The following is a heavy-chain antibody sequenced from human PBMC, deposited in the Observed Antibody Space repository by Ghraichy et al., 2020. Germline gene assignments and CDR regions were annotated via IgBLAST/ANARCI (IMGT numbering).Heavy chain of an antibody. CDR2: INHSGST. CDR3: ARGYYGSSFDY. J-gene: IGHJ4*02. D-gene: IGHD3-10*01. Sequence: SETLSLTCAVYGGSFSGYYWSWIRQPPGKGLEWIGEINHSGSTNYNPSLKSRVTISVDTSKNQFSLKLSSVTAADTAVYYCARGYYGSSFDYWGQGTLVTVSS. CDR1: GGSFSGYY. V-gene: IGHV4-34*01.